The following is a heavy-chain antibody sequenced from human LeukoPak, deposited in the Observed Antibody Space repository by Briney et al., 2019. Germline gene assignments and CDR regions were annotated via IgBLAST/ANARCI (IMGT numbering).Heavy chain of an antibody. V-gene: IGHV3-21*01. CDR3: ARELFVVAPAAQSRGYFDL. J-gene: IGHJ2*01. D-gene: IGHD2-2*01. Sequence: GGSLRLSCAASGFTFSSYSMNWVRQAPGKGLEWVSSISSSSSYIYYADSVKGRFTISRDNAKNSLYLQMNSLRAEDTAVYYCARELFVVAPAAQSRGYFDLWGRGTLVTVSS. CDR1: GFTFSSYS. CDR2: ISSSSSYI.